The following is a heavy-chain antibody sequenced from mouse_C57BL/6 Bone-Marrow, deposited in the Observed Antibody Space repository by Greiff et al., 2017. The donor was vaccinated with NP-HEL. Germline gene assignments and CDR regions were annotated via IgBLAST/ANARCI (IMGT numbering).Heavy chain of an antibody. Sequence: EVQLQQSGADLVKPGASLKLSCAASGFTFTSYDMPWVRQTPDKSLEWVATISPGGSYTYYPDNVKGRSTISRDNAKNTLYLQMSSLKSEDTAMYYYARPSPTPYYYGYWGQGTTLTVSA. J-gene: IGHJ2*01. CDR1: GFTFTSYD. CDR2: ISPGGSYT. D-gene: IGHD6-1*01. V-gene: IGHV5-6*01. CDR3: ARPSPTPYYYGY.